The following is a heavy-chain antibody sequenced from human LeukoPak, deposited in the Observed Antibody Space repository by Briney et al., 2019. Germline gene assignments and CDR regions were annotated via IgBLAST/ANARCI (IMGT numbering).Heavy chain of an antibody. CDR2: IYVDGRTT. J-gene: IGHJ5*02. CDR1: GFTFSNYW. CDR3: IRDFRSADL. V-gene: IGHV3-74*01. Sequence: GGSLRLSCVASGFTFSNYWMHWVRQPPGKGLVWVSRIYVDGRTTNYADSVKGRFTISRDSAKNTVYLEMNGLSVEDTATYYCIRDFRSADLWGQGTLVTVTS.